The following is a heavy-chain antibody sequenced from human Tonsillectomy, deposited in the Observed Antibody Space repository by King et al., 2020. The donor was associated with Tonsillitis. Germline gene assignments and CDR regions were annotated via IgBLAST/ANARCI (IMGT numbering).Heavy chain of an antibody. V-gene: IGHV4-38-2*01. Sequence: QLQESGPGLVKPSETLSLPCAVSGYSISSGYYWGWIRQPPGKGLEWIGSVYHSGSTYYNPSLTSRLTISVATSKNQFSLKLSSVTAADTAVYYCARVEVRGTNPPFVTWGQRTLVTVSS. D-gene: IGHD3-10*01. J-gene: IGHJ5*02. CDR1: GYSISSGYY. CDR3: ARVEVRGTNPPFVT. CDR2: VYHSGST.